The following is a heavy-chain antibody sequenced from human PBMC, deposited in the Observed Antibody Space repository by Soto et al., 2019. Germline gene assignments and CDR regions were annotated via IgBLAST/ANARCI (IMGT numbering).Heavy chain of an antibody. Sequence: PSETLSLTCPVSGGSISGYYWSWIRQPPGKGLEWFGYIYYSGSTNYNPSLKSRGTISVDTSKNQFSLKLSSVTAADTAVYYCARESLLRYFDCLLSEAWFAPWGQGPLVTVSS. V-gene: IGHV4-59*01. D-gene: IGHD3-9*01. CDR2: IYYSGST. CDR3: ARESLLRYFDCLLSEAWFAP. CDR1: GGSISGYY. J-gene: IGHJ5*02.